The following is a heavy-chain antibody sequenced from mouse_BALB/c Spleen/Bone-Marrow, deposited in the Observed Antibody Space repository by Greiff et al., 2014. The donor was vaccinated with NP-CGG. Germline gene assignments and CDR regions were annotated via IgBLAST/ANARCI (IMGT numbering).Heavy chain of an antibody. J-gene: IGHJ4*01. CDR3: AKDGYGAIDY. D-gene: IGHD2-2*01. Sequence: QVQLQQPAAELARPGASVKMSCKASGYTFTSYTMHWVKQRPGKGLEWIGYINPSSGYTEYNQKFKDKTTLTADKSSSTAYMQLTSLTAEDSAVYYCAKDGYGAIDYWGQGTSVTVSS. V-gene: IGHV1-4*02. CDR1: GYTFTSYT. CDR2: INPSSGYT.